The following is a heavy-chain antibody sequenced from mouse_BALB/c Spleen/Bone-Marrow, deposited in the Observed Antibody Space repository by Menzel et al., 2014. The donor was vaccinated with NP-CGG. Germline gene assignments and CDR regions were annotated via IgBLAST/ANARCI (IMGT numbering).Heavy chain of an antibody. CDR3: ARPLTGAYFDY. D-gene: IGHD4-1*01. V-gene: IGHV5-9*02. Sequence: DVHLVESGGGLVKPGGSLKLSCAASGFAFSSYDMSWVRQTPGKRLEWVATISSGGSYTYYPDSVKGRFTISRDNARNTLYLQMSSLRSEDTALYYCARPLTGAYFDYWGQGTTLTVSS. CDR2: ISSGGSYT. CDR1: GFAFSSYD. J-gene: IGHJ2*01.